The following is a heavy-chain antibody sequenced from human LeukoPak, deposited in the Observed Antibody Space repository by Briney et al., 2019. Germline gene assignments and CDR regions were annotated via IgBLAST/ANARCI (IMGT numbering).Heavy chain of an antibody. Sequence: SQTLSLTCAISGDSVSSNSAAWNWIRQSPSRGLEWLGRTYYRSKWYNDYAVSVKSRITIKPDTSKNQFSLKLSSVTAADTAVYYCARDLVENSRGHDFWGQGILVIVSS. CDR3: ARDLVENSRGHDF. J-gene: IGHJ4*02. CDR1: GDSVSSNSAA. V-gene: IGHV6-1*01. D-gene: IGHD2-15*01. CDR2: TYYRSKWYN.